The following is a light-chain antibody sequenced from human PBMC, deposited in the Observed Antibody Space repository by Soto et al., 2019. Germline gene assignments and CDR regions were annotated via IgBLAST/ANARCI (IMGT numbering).Light chain of an antibody. V-gene: IGLV2-14*01. CDR3: TSYTSSTTWV. CDR2: EVS. Sequence: QSVLTQPASVSGSPGQSITISCTGTSSDVGRYNYVSWYQQHPGKAPKLMIYEVSNRPSGVSKRFSASKSGNTASLTISGLQAEDEADYYCTSYTSSTTWVFGGGTKLTVL. J-gene: IGLJ3*02. CDR1: SSDVGRYNY.